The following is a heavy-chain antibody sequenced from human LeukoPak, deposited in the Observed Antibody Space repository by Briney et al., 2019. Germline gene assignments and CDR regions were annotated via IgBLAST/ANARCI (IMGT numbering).Heavy chain of an antibody. Sequence: RPSETLSLTCSVSGGSISTYYWSWIRQPAGKGLEWIGHVYSSGSTNYNPSLKSRVTISVDKSKNQFSLKLSSLTAADTAVYYCARDHSTAWTFDYWGQGTLVTVSS. D-gene: IGHD6-19*01. CDR2: VYSSGST. J-gene: IGHJ4*02. CDR1: GGSISTYY. V-gene: IGHV4-4*07. CDR3: ARDHSTAWTFDY.